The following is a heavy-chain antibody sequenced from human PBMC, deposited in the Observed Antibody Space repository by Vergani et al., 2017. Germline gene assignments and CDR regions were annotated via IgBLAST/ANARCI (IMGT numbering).Heavy chain of an antibody. CDR1: GFTFSSYA. D-gene: IGHD5-18*01. CDR2: ISYDGSNK. V-gene: IGHV3-30-3*01. CDR3: AKDEGYSYGFNYYYYYGMDV. Sequence: QVQLVESGGGVVQPGRSLRLSCAASGFTFSSYAMHWVRQAPGKGLEWVAVISYDGSNKYYADSVKGRFTISRDNSKNTLYLQMNSLRAEDTAVYYCAKDEGYSYGFNYYYYYGMDVWGQGP. J-gene: IGHJ6*02.